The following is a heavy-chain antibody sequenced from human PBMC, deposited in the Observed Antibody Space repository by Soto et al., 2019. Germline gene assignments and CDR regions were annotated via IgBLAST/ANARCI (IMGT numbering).Heavy chain of an antibody. D-gene: IGHD1-1*01. CDR2: ISSCKSTNGGA. Sequence: ASVKVSWKACGYSFGNYAISWLREAPGQGLEWXGWISSCKSTNGGAKTAQILQGRCTMTIDTSETHAYMELRSLRCDDTAGYYCARAELERGEVGDFGMDVWGQGTTVTVSS. CDR3: ARAELERGEVGDFGMDV. J-gene: IGHJ6*02. CDR1: GYSFGNYA. V-gene: IGHV1-18*04.